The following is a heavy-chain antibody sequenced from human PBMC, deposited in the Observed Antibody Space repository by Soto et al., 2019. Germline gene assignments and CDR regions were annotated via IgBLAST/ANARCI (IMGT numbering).Heavy chain of an antibody. CDR2: IYYSGST. J-gene: IGHJ4*02. CDR3: ARGASSSRGYYFDY. D-gene: IGHD6-13*01. V-gene: IGHV4-59*08. Sequence: SETLSLTCTVSGGSISSYYWSWIRQPPGKGLEWIGYIYYSGSTNYNPSLKSRVTISIDSSKNQFSLQLSSVTAADTAVYYCARGASSSRGYYFDYWGQGTLVTVSS. CDR1: GGSISSYY.